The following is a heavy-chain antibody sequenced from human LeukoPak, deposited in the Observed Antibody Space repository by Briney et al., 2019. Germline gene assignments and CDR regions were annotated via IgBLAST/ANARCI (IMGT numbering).Heavy chain of an antibody. J-gene: IGHJ4*02. V-gene: IGHV3-15*01. CDR3: TTVDYGDFTDY. CDR2: IKSKTDGGTT. Sequence: GSLRLSCAASGFTFRNARMSWVRQAPGKGLEWVGRIKSKTDGGTTDYAAPVKGRFTISRDDSKNTLYLQMNSLKTEDTAVYYCTTVDYGDFTDYWGQGNLVTVSS. CDR1: GFTFRNAR. D-gene: IGHD4-17*01.